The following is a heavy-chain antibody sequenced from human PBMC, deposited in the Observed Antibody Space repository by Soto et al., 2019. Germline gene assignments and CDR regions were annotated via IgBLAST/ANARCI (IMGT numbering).Heavy chain of an antibody. D-gene: IGHD6-19*01. CDR2: LSHDGRNT. Sequence: QVLLVESGGGVVQPGRSLRLSCAASGFTLHNYGMHWVRQAPGKGPEWVAILSHDGRNTNYGDSVRGRFTVSRDESKNTLYLQMDSLRVEDTAVYYCARDWGSSGWFNGFDPWGQGTLVSVSS. CDR1: GFTLHNYG. CDR3: ARDWGSSGWFNGFDP. J-gene: IGHJ5*02. V-gene: IGHV3-30*03.